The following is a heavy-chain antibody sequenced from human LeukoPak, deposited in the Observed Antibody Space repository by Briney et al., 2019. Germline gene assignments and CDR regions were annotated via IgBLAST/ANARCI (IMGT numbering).Heavy chain of an antibody. J-gene: IGHJ3*02. CDR2: IYYSGST. D-gene: IGHD1-26*01. CDR3: ARDNGSGGYAFDI. Sequence: PSETLFLTCTVSGGSISSFYWNWIRQPPGKGLEWIGYIYYSGSTNYNPSLKSRVTISVDASKNQFSLNLTSVTAADTAVYYCARDNGSGGYAFDIWGQGTMVTVSS. CDR1: GGSISSFY. V-gene: IGHV4-59*01.